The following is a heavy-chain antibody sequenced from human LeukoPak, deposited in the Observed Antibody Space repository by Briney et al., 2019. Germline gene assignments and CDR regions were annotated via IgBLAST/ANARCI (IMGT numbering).Heavy chain of an antibody. V-gene: IGHV1-46*01. D-gene: IGHD4-23*01. CDR1: GYTFTSYF. J-gene: IGHJ4*02. CDR2: INPNGGST. CDR3: ARDGRTVVLTAPFFDY. Sequence: ASVKVSFKASGYTFTSYFIHWVRQAPGQGLEWMGIINPNGGSTNFAQKFQGRVIMTRDTSTSTVYMELSSLRSDDTAVYYCARDGRTVVLTAPFFDYWGQGTLVTVSS.